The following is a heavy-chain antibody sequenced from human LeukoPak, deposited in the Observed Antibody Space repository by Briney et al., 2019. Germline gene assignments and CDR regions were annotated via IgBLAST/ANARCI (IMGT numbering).Heavy chain of an antibody. CDR1: GGSISSYY. V-gene: IGHV4-59*01. J-gene: IGHJ5*02. CDR2: IYYGGST. Sequence: PSETLSLTCTVSGGSISSYYWSWIRQPPGKGLEWIGYIYYGGSTNYNPSLKSRVTISVDTSKNQFSLKLSSVTAADTAVYYCAREFDDWFDPWGQGTLVTVSS. CDR3: AREFDDWFDP.